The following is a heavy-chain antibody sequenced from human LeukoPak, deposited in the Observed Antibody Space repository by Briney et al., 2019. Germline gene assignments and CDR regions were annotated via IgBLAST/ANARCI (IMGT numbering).Heavy chain of an antibody. D-gene: IGHD2-15*01. CDR2: MNPNSGNT. V-gene: IGHV1-8*01. CDR3: TRGLVVLSATSWAFDI. Sequence: ASVKVSCKASGYTFTSYDINWVRQATGQGLEWMGWMNPNSGNTGYAQKFQASVSMTRNTSISTAYMELSRLRSEDTAVYYCTRGLVVLSATSWAFDIWGHGTMVTVSS. CDR1: GYTFTSYD. J-gene: IGHJ3*02.